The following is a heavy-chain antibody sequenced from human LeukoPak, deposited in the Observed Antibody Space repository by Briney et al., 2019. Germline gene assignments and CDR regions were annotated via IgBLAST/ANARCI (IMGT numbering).Heavy chain of an antibody. CDR2: IYSGGST. D-gene: IGHD4-17*01. CDR1: GFTVSSNY. J-gene: IGHJ4*02. CDR3: ARDQIGAVTYGRFDY. V-gene: IGHV3-66*01. Sequence: GGSLRLSCAASGFTVSSNYMSWVRQAPGKGLEWVSVIYSGGSTYYADSVKGRFTISRDNSKNTLYLQMNSLRAEDTAVYYCARDQIGAVTYGRFDYWGQGTLVTVSS.